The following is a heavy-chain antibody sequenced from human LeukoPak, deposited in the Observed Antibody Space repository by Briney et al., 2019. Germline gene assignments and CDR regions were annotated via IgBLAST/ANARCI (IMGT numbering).Heavy chain of an antibody. V-gene: IGHV1-69*13. CDR3: AAGSLVLLSGLDY. Sequence: SVKVSCKASLGTFSSYAISWVRQTPGQGLEWMGRIIAIFGTANYAQKFEGRVTITADESTSTACIELSSLRSEDTAVYYCAAGSLVLLSGLDYWGQGTLVTVSS. CDR1: LGTFSSYA. J-gene: IGHJ4*02. D-gene: IGHD2/OR15-2a*01. CDR2: IIAIFGTA.